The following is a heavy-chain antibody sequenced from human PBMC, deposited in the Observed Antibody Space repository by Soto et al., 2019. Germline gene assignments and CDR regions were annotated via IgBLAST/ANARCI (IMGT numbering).Heavy chain of an antibody. V-gene: IGHV2-70*11. D-gene: IGHD2-15*01. CDR1: GFSLSTSGMS. Sequence: SGPTLVNPTQTLTLTCTFSGFSLSTSGMSVSWIRQPPGKALEWLARIDWDDDKYYSTSLKTRLTISKDTSKNQVVLTMTNMDPVDTATYYCARTIIYCSGGSCYHDWFDPWGQGTLVTVSS. J-gene: IGHJ5*02. CDR2: IDWDDDK. CDR3: ARTIIYCSGGSCYHDWFDP.